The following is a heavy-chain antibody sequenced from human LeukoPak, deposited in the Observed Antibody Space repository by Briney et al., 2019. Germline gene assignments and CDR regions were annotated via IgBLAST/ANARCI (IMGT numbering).Heavy chain of an antibody. CDR1: GGSISSYY. CDR2: IYYSGST. D-gene: IGHD2-2*01. J-gene: IGHJ4*02. Sequence: PSETLSLTCTVSGGSISSYYWSWIRQPPGKGLEWIGYIYYSGSTNYNPSLKSRVTISVDTSKNQFSLKLSSVTAADTAVYYCARDLPAASIWGQGTQVTVSS. V-gene: IGHV4-59*01. CDR3: ARDLPAASI.